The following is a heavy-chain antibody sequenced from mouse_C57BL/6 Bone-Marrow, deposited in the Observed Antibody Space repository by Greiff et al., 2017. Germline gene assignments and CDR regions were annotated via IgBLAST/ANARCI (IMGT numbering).Heavy chain of an antibody. CDR2: ISGGGGNT. J-gene: IGHJ1*03. CDR3: ARDSNYGNRYFDV. Sequence: EVMLVESGGGLVKPGGSLKLSCAASGFTFSSYTMYWVRQTPEKRLEWVATISGGGGNTYYPDRVKGRFTISRDKAKSTLYLQMSSLRSEDTALYYCARDSNYGNRYFDVWGTGTTVTVSS. V-gene: IGHV5-9*01. D-gene: IGHD2-5*01. CDR1: GFTFSSYT.